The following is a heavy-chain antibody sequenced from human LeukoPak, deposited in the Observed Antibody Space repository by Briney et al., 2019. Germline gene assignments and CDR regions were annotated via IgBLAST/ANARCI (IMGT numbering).Heavy chain of an antibody. V-gene: IGHV3-21*01. CDR1: GFTFSSYS. D-gene: IGHD6-6*01. J-gene: IGHJ4*02. Sequence: AGGSLRLSCAASGFTFSSYSMNWARQAPGKGLEWVSSISSSSSYIYYADSVKGRFTISRDNAKNSLYLQMNSLRAEDTAVYYCARDQVSSLSTIAYWGQGTLVTVSS. CDR2: ISSSSSYI. CDR3: ARDQVSSLSTIAY.